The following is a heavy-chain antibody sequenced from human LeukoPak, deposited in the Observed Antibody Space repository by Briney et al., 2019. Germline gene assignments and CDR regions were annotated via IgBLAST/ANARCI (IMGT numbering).Heavy chain of an antibody. CDR1: GFIFSNYE. V-gene: IGHV3-48*03. Sequence: GGSLRLSCAASGFIFSNYEMNWVRQAPGKGLEWVSYISSSGSTIYYADSVKGRFTISRDNAKNSLYLQMNSLRAEDTAVYYCAREVFGSPDNWGQGTLATVSS. CDR3: AREVFGSPDN. CDR2: ISSSGSTI. D-gene: IGHD3-10*01. J-gene: IGHJ4*02.